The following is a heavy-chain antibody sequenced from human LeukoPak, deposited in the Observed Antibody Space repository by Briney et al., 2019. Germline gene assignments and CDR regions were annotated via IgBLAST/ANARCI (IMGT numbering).Heavy chain of an antibody. D-gene: IGHD5-12*01. J-gene: IGHJ6*03. CDR1: GFTFSNAW. CDR2: IKSKTDGGTT. CDR3: TTDPLALSDRDSGYDYYYYYYMDV. V-gene: IGHV3-15*01. Sequence: GGSLRLSCAASGFTFSNAWMSWVRQAPGKGLEWVGRIKSKTDGGTTDYAAPVKGRFTISRDDSKNTLYLQMNSLKTEDTAVYYCTTDPLALSDRDSGYDYYYYYYMDVWGKGTTVTVSS.